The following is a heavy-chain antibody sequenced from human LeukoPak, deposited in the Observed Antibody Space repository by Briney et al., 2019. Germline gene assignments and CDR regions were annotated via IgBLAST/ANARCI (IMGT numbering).Heavy chain of an antibody. CDR3: ARHSGYSGYDFDY. CDR2: IYYSGST. Sequence: SETLSLTCTVSGGSISSSSDYWGWIRQPPGKGLEWIGSIYYSGSTYYNPSLKSRVTISVDTSKNQCSLKLSSVTAADTAVYYCARHSGYSGYDFDYWGQGTLVTVSS. D-gene: IGHD5-12*01. CDR1: GGSISSSSDY. J-gene: IGHJ4*02. V-gene: IGHV4-39*01.